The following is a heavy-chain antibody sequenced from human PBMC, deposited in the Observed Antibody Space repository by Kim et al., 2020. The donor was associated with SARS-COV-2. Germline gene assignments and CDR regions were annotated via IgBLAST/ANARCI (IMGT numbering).Heavy chain of an antibody. D-gene: IGHD3-22*01. J-gene: IGHJ4*02. Sequence: SETLSLTCTVSGGSVSSGSYYWSWIRQPPGKGLEWIGHIYYSGGTNYNPSLKSRVSISVDTSKNQFSLKLSSVTAADTAVYYCARETYYYDSSSYYYGNLGFDYLGQGTLVTVSS. CDR1: GGSVSSGSYY. CDR2: IYYSGGT. CDR3: ARETYYYDSSSYYYGNLGFDY. V-gene: IGHV4-61*01.